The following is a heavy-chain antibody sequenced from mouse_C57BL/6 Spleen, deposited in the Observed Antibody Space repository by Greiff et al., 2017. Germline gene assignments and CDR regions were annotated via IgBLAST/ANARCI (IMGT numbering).Heavy chain of an antibody. Sequence: VQLQESGAELVKPGASVKLSCKASGYTFTSYWMHWVKQRPGQGLEWIGMIHPNSGSTNYNEKFKSKATLTVDKSSSTDYLQLSSLTSEDSAVYYCARMGLGQRTAWFACWGQGTLVTVSA. V-gene: IGHV1-64*01. D-gene: IGHD3-3*01. CDR3: ARMGLGQRTAWFAC. CDR1: GYTFTSYW. J-gene: IGHJ3*01. CDR2: IHPNSGST.